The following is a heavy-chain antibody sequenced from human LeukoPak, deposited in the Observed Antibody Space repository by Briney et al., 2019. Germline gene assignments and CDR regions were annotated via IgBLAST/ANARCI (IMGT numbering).Heavy chain of an antibody. Sequence: SETLSLTCTVSGGSISSYYWSWIPQPPGKGLEWIGYIYYSGSTNYNPSLKSRVTISVDTSKNQFSLKLSSVTAADTAVYYCARQTTVAYYFDYWGQGTLVTVSS. CDR3: ARQTTVAYYFDY. J-gene: IGHJ4*02. CDR2: IYYSGST. D-gene: IGHD4-23*01. V-gene: IGHV4-59*01. CDR1: GGSISSYY.